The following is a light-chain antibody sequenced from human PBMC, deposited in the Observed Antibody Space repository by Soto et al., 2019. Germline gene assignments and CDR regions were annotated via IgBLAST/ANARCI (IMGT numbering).Light chain of an antibody. Sequence: EIVLTQSPASLSVSPVERVTLSCRASQGIGSTLAWYQQKPGQTPRLLIYDSSTRATGIPARFSGSGSGTEFTLTITSLQSEDFAVYYCQQYYKWPQWTIGQGTKVDIK. CDR2: DSS. V-gene: IGKV3-15*01. CDR1: QGIGST. J-gene: IGKJ1*01. CDR3: QQYYKWPQWT.